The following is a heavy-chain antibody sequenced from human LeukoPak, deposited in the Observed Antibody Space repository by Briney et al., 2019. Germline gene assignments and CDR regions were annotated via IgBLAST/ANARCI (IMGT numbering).Heavy chain of an antibody. V-gene: IGHV1-2*06. CDR3: ARDNINYYDSSGLGY. CDR2: INPNSGGT. Sequence: ASVKVSCKASGYTFTGYYMHWVRQAPGQGREWMGRINPNSGGTNYAQKFQGRVTMTRDTSISTAYMELSRLRSDDTAVYYCARDNINYYDSSGLGYWGQGTLVTVSS. J-gene: IGHJ4*02. CDR1: GYTFTGYY. D-gene: IGHD3-22*01.